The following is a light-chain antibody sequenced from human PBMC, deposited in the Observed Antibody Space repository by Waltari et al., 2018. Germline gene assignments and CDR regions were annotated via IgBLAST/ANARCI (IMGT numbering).Light chain of an antibody. CDR2: DFF. CDR1: SSDVGFYNY. V-gene: IGLV2-14*01. Sequence: QSALTQPASVSGSPGQSITISCTGTSSDVGFYNYVSWYQKHPGKAPKLIIYDFFERPSGFSNRFSGSKSGNTASLTISGLLAEDEADYYCNSYTGSSSWVFGGGTKLTVL. J-gene: IGLJ3*02. CDR3: NSYTGSSSWV.